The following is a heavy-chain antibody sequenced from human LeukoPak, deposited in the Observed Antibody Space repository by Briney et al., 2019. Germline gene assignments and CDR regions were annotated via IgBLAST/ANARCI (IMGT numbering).Heavy chain of an antibody. D-gene: IGHD6-19*01. J-gene: IGHJ4*02. V-gene: IGHV3-9*01. CDR3: AKVRGTYSGGYFFDY. Sequence: GGSLRLSCAASGFTFDTYAMHWVRQAPGKGLEWLSIISWNSGYIGYADSVKGRFTISRDNAKKSLDLQMNSLRAEDTAFYYCAKVRGTYSGGYFFDYWGQGTLVTVSS. CDR2: ISWNSGYI. CDR1: GFTFDTYA.